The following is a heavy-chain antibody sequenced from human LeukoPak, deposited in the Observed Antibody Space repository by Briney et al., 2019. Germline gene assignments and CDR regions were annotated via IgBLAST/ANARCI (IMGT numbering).Heavy chain of an antibody. V-gene: IGHV3-11*01. J-gene: IGHJ4*02. CDR2: ISSSGSTI. CDR3: ARGPDIVATMAFDY. D-gene: IGHD5-12*01. Sequence: GGSLRLSCAASGFAFSDYYMSWIRQAPGEGLEWVSYISSSGSTIYYADSVKGRFTISRDNAKNSLYLQMNSLRAEDTAVYYCARGPDIVATMAFDYWRQGTLVTVSS. CDR1: GFAFSDYY.